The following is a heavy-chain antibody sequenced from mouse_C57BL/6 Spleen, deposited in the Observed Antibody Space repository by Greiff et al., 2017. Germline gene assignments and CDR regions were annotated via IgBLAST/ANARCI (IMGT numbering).Heavy chain of an antibody. CDR1: GYTFTSYW. D-gene: IGHD6-1*01. CDR2: IYPGSGST. CDR3: APLRYWYFDV. Sequence: QVQLQQPGAELVKPGASVKMSCKASGYTFTSYWITWVKQRPGQGLEWIGDIYPGSGSTNYNEKFKSKATLTVDKSSSTAYMQLSSLTSEDSAVYYCAPLRYWYFDVWGTGTTVTVSS. J-gene: IGHJ1*03. V-gene: IGHV1-55*01.